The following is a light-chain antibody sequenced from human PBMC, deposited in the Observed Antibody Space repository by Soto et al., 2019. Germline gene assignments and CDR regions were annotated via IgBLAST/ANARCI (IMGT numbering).Light chain of an antibody. CDR3: QQYNSYSLFT. Sequence: DIQMTQSPSTLSASVGDRVTITCRASQSINTWLAWYQQKPGKAPKLLIYDASSLESEVPSRFSGSGSGTEFTLTISCLQPDDFATYYCQQYNSYSLFTFGPGTKVDIK. J-gene: IGKJ3*01. CDR1: QSINTW. CDR2: DAS. V-gene: IGKV1-5*01.